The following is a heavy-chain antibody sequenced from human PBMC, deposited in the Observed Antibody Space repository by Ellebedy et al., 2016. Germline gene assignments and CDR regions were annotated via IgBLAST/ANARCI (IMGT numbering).Heavy chain of an antibody. D-gene: IGHD1-1*01. CDR1: GGSFSGYY. J-gene: IGHJ3*02. V-gene: IGHV4-34*01. CDR2: INHSGST. Sequence: SETLSLTCAVYGGSFSGYYWSWIRQPPGKGLEWIGEINHSGSTNYNPPLKSRVTISVDTSKNQFSLKLSSVTAADTAVYYCAASTRYLRKAFDIWGQGTMVTVSS. CDR3: AASTRYLRKAFDI.